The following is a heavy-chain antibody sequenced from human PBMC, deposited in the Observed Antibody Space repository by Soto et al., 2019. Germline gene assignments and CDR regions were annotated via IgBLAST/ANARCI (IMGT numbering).Heavy chain of an antibody. CDR3: ARERGDCSSTSCYYYFDY. Sequence: GASVKVSCKASGYTFTSYAMHWVRQAPGQRLEWMGWINAGNGNTKYSQKFQGRVTITRDTSASTAYMELSSLRSEDTAVYYCARERGDCSSTSCYYYFDYWGQGTLVTVSS. CDR1: GYTFTSYA. V-gene: IGHV1-3*01. J-gene: IGHJ4*02. D-gene: IGHD2-2*01. CDR2: INAGNGNT.